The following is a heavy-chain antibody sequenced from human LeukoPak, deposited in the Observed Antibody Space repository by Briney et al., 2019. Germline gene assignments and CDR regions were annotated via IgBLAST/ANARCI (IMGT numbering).Heavy chain of an antibody. J-gene: IGHJ4*02. CDR1: GFTFNNYW. D-gene: IGHD5-18*01. Sequence: GGSLRLSCAASGFTFNNYWMSWVRQAPGKGLEWVANIKHDESEKYFVDSVKGRFTISRDNAKNSLYLQMNSLRAEDTAVYYCARHLSGITGYTYGRGIDYWGQGTLLTVSS. CDR2: IKHDESEK. CDR3: ARHLSGITGYTYGRGIDY. V-gene: IGHV3-7*01.